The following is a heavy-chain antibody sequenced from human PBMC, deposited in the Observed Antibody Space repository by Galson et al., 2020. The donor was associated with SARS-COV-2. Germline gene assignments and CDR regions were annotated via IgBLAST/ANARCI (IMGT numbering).Heavy chain of an antibody. D-gene: IGHD2-2*01. V-gene: IGHV3-7*03. Sequence: GGSLRLSCAASGFTFSSYWMSWVRQVPGRGLEWVANIKEDGSEEYYVDSVKGRFTIFRDNAKNSLYLQMNSLRAEDTAVYYCARAPRCGSGTSCYPWFDPWGQGTLVTVSS. CDR3: ARAPRCGSGTSCYPWFDP. J-gene: IGHJ5*02. CDR1: GFTFSSYW. CDR2: IKEDGSEE.